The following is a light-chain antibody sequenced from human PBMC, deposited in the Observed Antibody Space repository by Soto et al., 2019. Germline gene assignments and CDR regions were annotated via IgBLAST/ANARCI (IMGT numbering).Light chain of an antibody. CDR1: QSVSSY. CDR3: QQRYNWPYT. CDR2: DTS. V-gene: IGKV3-11*01. Sequence: EIVLTQSPATLSLSPGERATLSCRASQSVSSYLAWYQQKPGQAPRLLIYDTSNRATGIPARFSGSGSGTYCTLTISSLEPEDFAVYYCQQRYNWPYTFGQGTKLEIK. J-gene: IGKJ2*01.